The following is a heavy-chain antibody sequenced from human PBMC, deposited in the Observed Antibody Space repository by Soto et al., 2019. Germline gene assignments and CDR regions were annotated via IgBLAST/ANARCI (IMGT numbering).Heavy chain of an antibody. D-gene: IGHD2-2*01. Sequence: QVQLVESGGGVVQPGRSLRLSCAASGFTFSSYAMHWVRQAPGKGLEWLAVISYDGSNKYYADSVKGRFTISRDNSRNTLFLQMSSRRAADTAVYYCARSGVVPANWGMDVWGQGTTVTVSS. J-gene: IGHJ6*02. CDR3: ARSGVVPANWGMDV. CDR2: ISYDGSNK. CDR1: GFTFSSYA. V-gene: IGHV3-30-3*01.